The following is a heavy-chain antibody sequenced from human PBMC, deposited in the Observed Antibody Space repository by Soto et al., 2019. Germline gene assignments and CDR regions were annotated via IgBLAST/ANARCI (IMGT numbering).Heavy chain of an antibody. CDR3: ARVERGTATTVVDAFDI. CDR1: GGSVNSGNYY. D-gene: IGHD1-1*01. Sequence: QVQLQQWGAGLLKPSETLSLTCAVFGGSVNSGNYYWSWIRQPPGKGLEWIGEMSHSGGTHFNPSLESLVTISVDTCKNQFSLKMSSVTAADTALYYCARVERGTATTVVDAFDIWGPGTMVTVSS. CDR2: MSHSGGT. V-gene: IGHV4-34*01. J-gene: IGHJ3*02.